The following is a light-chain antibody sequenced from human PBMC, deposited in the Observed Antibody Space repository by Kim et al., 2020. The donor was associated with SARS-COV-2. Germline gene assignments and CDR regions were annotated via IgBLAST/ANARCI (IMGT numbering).Light chain of an antibody. J-gene: IGKJ2*01. V-gene: IGKV1-39*01. CDR1: QNINTY. CDR2: SAS. CDR3: QQTPSVPPT. Sequence: DIQMTQSPSSLSASVGDRVTITCRASQNINTYLNWYQQKPGQAPNLLIHSASSLQSGAPSTFSGSGSGTDFALTITSLKPEDSATYYCQQTPSVPPTFGQGTKLEI.